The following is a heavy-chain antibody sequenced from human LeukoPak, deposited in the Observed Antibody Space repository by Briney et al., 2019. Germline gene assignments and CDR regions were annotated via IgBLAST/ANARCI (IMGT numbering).Heavy chain of an antibody. CDR2: IYYSGST. V-gene: IGHV4-59*08. CDR1: GGSISSYY. D-gene: IGHD3-22*01. J-gene: IGHJ5*02. CDR3: AKHRISSGYYLNRFDP. Sequence: SETLSLTCTVSGGSISSYYWSWIRQPPGKGLEWIGYIYYSGSTNYNPSLKSRVTISVDTSKNQFSLKLSSVTAADTAVYYCAKHRISSGYYLNRFDPWGQGTLVTVSS.